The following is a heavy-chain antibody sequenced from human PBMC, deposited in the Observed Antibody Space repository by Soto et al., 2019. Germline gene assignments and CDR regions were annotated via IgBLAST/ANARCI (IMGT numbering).Heavy chain of an antibody. J-gene: IGHJ5*02. Sequence: LETLSLTCTVSGGSISSSSYYWGWIRQPPGKGLEWIGSIYYSGSTYYKPSLKSRVTISVDTSKNQFSLKLSSVTAADTAVYYCAGPTAATPRLADNWFDPWGQGTLVTVSS. V-gene: IGHV4-39*01. CDR2: IYYSGST. CDR3: AGPTAATPRLADNWFDP. CDR1: GGSISSSSYY. D-gene: IGHD2-15*01.